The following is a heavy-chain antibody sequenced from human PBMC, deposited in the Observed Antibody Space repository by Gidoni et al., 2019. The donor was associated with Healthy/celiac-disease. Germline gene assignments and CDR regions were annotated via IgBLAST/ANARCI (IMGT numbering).Heavy chain of an antibody. V-gene: IGHV1-69*08. CDR3: ARDEEYYYGSGSSGGMDV. D-gene: IGHD3-10*01. Sequence: QVQLVQSGAEVKKPGSSVKVSCKASGGTFRSYTISWVRQAPGQGLEWMGRIIPILGIANYAQKFQGRVTITADKSTSTAYMELSSLRSEDTAVYYCARDEEYYYGSGSSGGMDVWGQGTTVTVSS. J-gene: IGHJ6*02. CDR1: GGTFRSYT. CDR2: IIPILGIA.